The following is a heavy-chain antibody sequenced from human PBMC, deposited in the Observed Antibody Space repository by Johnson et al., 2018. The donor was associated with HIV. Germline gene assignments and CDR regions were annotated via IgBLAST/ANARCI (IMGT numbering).Heavy chain of an antibody. CDR3: ARVDTAMVRGAFDI. D-gene: IGHD5-18*01. V-gene: IGHV3-13*01. J-gene: IGHJ3*02. CDR1: GFTFSSYD. CDR2: IGTAGDT. Sequence: VQLVESGGGLVQPGGSLRLSCAASGFTFSSYDMHWVRQATGKGLEWVSAIGTAGDTYYPGSVKGRFTISRDNAKNSLYLQMNSMRAEDTALYYCARVDTAMVRGAFDIWGQGTMVTVSS.